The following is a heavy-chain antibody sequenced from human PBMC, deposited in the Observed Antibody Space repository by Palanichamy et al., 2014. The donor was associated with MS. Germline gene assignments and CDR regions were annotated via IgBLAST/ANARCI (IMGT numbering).Heavy chain of an antibody. D-gene: IGHD4-17*01. CDR2: VSGSGGST. CDR3: ARAGRDYGDYSVDY. Sequence: EVQLLESGGGLVQPGGSLRLSCAASGFTFNKYAMSWVRQAPGKGLEWVSAVSGSGGSTFYADSVKGRFTISGDNSKNTLYLQMNSLRAEDTAVYYCARAGRDYGDYSVDYWGRGTLVTVSS. J-gene: IGHJ4*02. CDR1: GFTFNKYA. V-gene: IGHV3-23*01.